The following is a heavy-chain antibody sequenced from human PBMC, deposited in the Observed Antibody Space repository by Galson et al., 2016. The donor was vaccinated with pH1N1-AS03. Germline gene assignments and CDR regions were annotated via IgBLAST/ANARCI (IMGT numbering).Heavy chain of an antibody. V-gene: IGHV4-39*07. CDR1: GGSIRGSSDY. J-gene: IGHJ4*02. D-gene: IGHD3-16*01. CDR3: AVLTPGYTSGGESIDY. Sequence: SETLSLTCTVSGGSIRGSSDYWGWIRQPPGRGLEWIGNMYYTGTTFYNPSLKSRVTISVDTSENQFSLKLSSVTATDTAIYYCAVLTPGYTSGGESIDYWGQGTLVSVSS. CDR2: MYYTGTT.